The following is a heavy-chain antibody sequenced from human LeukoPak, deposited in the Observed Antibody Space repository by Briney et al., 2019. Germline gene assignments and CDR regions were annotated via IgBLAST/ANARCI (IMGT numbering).Heavy chain of an antibody. CDR1: GGSISSGGYY. V-gene: IGHV4-31*03. CDR2: IYYSGST. Sequence: SQTLSLTCTVSGGSISSGGYYWSWIRQHPGKGLEWIGYIYYSGSTYYNPSLKSRVTISVDTSKNQFSLKLSSVTAADTAVYYCATANAGYSSGRFAFDIWGQGTMVTVSS. J-gene: IGHJ3*02. CDR3: ATANAGYSSGRFAFDI. D-gene: IGHD6-19*01.